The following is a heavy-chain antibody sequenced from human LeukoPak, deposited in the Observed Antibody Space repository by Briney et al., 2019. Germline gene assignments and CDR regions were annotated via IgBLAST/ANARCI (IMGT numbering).Heavy chain of an antibody. V-gene: IGHV3-49*04. CDR1: GFTFGDYA. CDR2: IRSKVYGGTT. D-gene: IGHD3-3*01. CDR3: TRLTIVGVVDAFDI. Sequence: GGSLRLSCTASGFTFGDYAMSWVRQAPGKGLEWVGFIRSKVYGGTTEYAASVKVRFIISRDDSKSIAYLQMTSLKTEDAGVYYCTRLTIVGVVDAFDIWGQGTMVTVSS. J-gene: IGHJ3*02.